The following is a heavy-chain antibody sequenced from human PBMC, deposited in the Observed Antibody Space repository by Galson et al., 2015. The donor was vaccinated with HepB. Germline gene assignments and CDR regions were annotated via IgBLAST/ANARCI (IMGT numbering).Heavy chain of an antibody. CDR2: ISYDGSIK. CDR3: ARGSAAGTWGYGMGV. V-gene: IGHV3-30*04. J-gene: IGHJ6*02. Sequence: SLRLSCAASGFTFSSYAMHWVRQAPGKGLEWVAVISYDGSIKYYADSVKGRFTISRDNPKNTVYLQMNSLRPEETAVYYCARGSAAGTWGYGMGVWGQGTTVSVSS. D-gene: IGHD6-13*01. CDR1: GFTFSSYA.